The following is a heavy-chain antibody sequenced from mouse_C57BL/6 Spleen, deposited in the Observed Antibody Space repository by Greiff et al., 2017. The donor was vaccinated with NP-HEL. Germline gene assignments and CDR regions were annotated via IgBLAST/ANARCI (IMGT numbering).Heavy chain of an antibody. J-gene: IGHJ2*01. V-gene: IGHV1-61*01. Sequence: QVQLQQPGAELVRPGSSVKLSCKASGYTFTSYWMDWVKQRPGQGLEWIGNIYPSDSETHYNQKFKDKATLTVDKSSSTAYMQLSSLTSEDSAVYYCAREGAITTVVGYFDYWGQGTTLTVSS. CDR2: IYPSDSET. CDR3: AREGAITTVVGYFDY. CDR1: GYTFTSYW. D-gene: IGHD1-1*01.